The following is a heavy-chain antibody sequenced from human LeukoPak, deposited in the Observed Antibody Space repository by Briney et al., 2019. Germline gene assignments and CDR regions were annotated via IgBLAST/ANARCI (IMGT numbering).Heavy chain of an antibody. V-gene: IGHV1-18*01. J-gene: IGHJ4*02. D-gene: IGHD2-21*02. CDR2: ISAYTGNT. CDR3: VRVATLAYCGGDCYSSLYFDY. Sequence: ASVNVSCKASGYTYTSYGISWVRQAPGQGLEWMGWISAYTGNTNYAQKLQGRVTMTTDTSTSTAYMELRSLRSDDTAVYYCVRVATLAYCGGDCYSSLYFDYWGQGTLVTVSS. CDR1: GYTYTSYG.